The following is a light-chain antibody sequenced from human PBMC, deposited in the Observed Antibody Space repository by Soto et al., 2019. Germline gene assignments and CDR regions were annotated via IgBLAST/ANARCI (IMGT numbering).Light chain of an antibody. J-gene: IGLJ2*01. CDR2: EGS. V-gene: IGLV2-23*01. CDR1: SSDVGSYNL. Sequence: QSALTQPASVSGSPGQSITISCTGTSSDVGSYNLVSWYQQHPGKAPKLMIYEGSKRPSGVSNRFSGSKSGNTASLTISWLQAEDEADYYCCSYAGSSTPGVFGGGTKLTVL. CDR3: CSYAGSSTPGV.